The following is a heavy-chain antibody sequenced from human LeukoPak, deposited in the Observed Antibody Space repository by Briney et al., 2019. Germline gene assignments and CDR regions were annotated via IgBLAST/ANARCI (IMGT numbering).Heavy chain of an antibody. Sequence: ASVTVSCMASGYTVTSYGISWVRHAAGRGLEWMGWTSAYNGNTNYAQKLQGRVTMTTNTSTSTAYMELRSLRSDDTAVYYCARGGCSSTRCYLNQVYWFAPWGQGTLVTVSS. CDR1: GYTVTSYG. CDR2: TSAYNGNT. J-gene: IGHJ5*02. V-gene: IGHV1-18*01. CDR3: ARGGCSSTRCYLNQVYWFAP. D-gene: IGHD2-2*01.